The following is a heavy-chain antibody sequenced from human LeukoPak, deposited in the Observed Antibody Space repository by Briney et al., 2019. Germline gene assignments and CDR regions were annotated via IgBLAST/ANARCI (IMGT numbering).Heavy chain of an antibody. CDR2: ISGSGGST. Sequence: PGGSLLLSCAASGLPFISYAMSWVRQAPGKGLEWVSSISGSGGSTNYADSVKGRFTISRDNSKNTLYLQVSRLRAEDTAVYYCAKGDSGSYQPFDYWGQGTLVTVSS. CDR1: GLPFISYA. CDR3: AKGDSGSYQPFDY. J-gene: IGHJ4*02. D-gene: IGHD1-26*01. V-gene: IGHV3-23*01.